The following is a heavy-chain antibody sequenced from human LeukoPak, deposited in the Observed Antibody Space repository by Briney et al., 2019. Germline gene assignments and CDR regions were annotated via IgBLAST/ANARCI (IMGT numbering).Heavy chain of an antibody. CDR2: ISSSSNYI. J-gene: IGHJ3*02. V-gene: IGHV3-21*01. Sequence: GGSLRLSCAASGITGYSMHWVRQAPGKGLEWVCSISSSSNYIYCADSVKGRFTISRDNAKNSLFLQMNSLRAEDTAVYYCARVVLRVHRMSNDAFDIWGQGTMVTVSS. D-gene: IGHD2-15*01. CDR3: ARVVLRVHRMSNDAFDI. CDR1: GITGYS.